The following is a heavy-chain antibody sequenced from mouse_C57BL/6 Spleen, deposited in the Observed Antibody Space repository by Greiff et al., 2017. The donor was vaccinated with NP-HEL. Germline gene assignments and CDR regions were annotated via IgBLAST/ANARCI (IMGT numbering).Heavy chain of an antibody. D-gene: IGHD2-5*01. CDR2: IDPSDSYT. Sequence: QVQLQQPGAELVKPGASVKLSCKASGYTFTSYWMQWVKQRPGQGLEWIGEIDPSDSYTNYNQKFKGKATLTVDTSSSTAYMQLSSLTSEDSAVYYCARYSNYVRYFDYWGQGTTLTVSS. V-gene: IGHV1-50*01. CDR1: GYTFTSYW. CDR3: ARYSNYVRYFDY. J-gene: IGHJ2*01.